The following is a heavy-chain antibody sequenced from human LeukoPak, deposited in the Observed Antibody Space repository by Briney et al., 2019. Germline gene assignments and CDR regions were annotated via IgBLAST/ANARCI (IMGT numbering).Heavy chain of an antibody. V-gene: IGHV4-38-2*01. J-gene: IGHJ3*02. CDR3: ARRSYCSGGHCYSIAAFDI. CDR1: GYSISSGYY. CDR2: IDHGGTT. Sequence: SETLSLTCAVSGYSISSGYYWGWIRQPPGRGLGWIGSIDHGGTTYYNPSLKGRVTISGDTSKNPLSLKLTPLRADDTAVLYSARRSYCSGGHCYSIAAFDIWGQGTMVTVSS. D-gene: IGHD2-15*01.